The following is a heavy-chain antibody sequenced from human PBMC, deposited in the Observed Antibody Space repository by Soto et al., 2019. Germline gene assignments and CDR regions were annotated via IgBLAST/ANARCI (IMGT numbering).Heavy chain of an antibody. CDR3: ARAYTSYSSGWYVDY. D-gene: IGHD6-19*01. Sequence: AASVKVSCKASGYTFTGYYMHWVRQAPGQGLEWMGWINPNSGGTNYAQKFQGWVTMTRDTSISTAYMELSRLRSDDTAVYYCARAYTSYSSGWYVDYWGQGTLVTVSS. J-gene: IGHJ4*02. CDR2: INPNSGGT. CDR1: GYTFTGYY. V-gene: IGHV1-2*04.